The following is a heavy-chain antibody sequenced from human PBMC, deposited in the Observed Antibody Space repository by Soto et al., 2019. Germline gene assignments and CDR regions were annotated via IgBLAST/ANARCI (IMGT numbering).Heavy chain of an antibody. D-gene: IGHD6-19*01. CDR2: VFYTGST. J-gene: IGHJ4*02. V-gene: IGHV4-31*03. CDR1: GNAISNEGYC. CDR3: ARALNWLAPFAY. Sequence: PSETLSLTCTVSGNAISNEGYCWNWVRQHPEKGLEWIGYVFYTGSTNYSPSLKRGITISVDTSKNYFSLRLSSVTAADTGIYYCARALNWLAPFAYWGLGTVVTVSS.